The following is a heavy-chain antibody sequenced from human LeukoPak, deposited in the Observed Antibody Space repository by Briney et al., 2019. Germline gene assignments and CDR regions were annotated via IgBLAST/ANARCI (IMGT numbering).Heavy chain of an antibody. CDR3: ARNSVDWLLSGDSFFDY. D-gene: IGHD3-9*01. J-gene: IGHJ4*02. Sequence: PGRSLRLSCAASGFTFSSYWMHWVRQAPGKGLVWVSRINSDGSSTSYADSVKGRFTISRDNGKNTLYLEMNSLRAEDTAVYYCARNSVDWLLSGDSFFDYWGQGTLVTVSS. V-gene: IGHV3-74*01. CDR1: GFTFSSYW. CDR2: INSDGSST.